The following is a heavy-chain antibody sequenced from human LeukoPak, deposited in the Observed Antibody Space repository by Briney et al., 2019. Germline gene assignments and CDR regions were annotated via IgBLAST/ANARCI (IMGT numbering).Heavy chain of an antibody. CDR3: ARGLPDRAEWLRFDY. CDR1: GFTFDDYG. V-gene: IGHV3-20*04. CDR2: INWNGGST. D-gene: IGHD5-12*01. Sequence: PGGSLRLSCAASGFTFDDYGMSWVRQAPGKGLEWVSGINWNGGSTGYADSVKGRFTISRDNAKNSLYLQMNSLRAEDTALYYCARGLPDRAEWLRFDYWGQGTLVTVSS. J-gene: IGHJ4*02.